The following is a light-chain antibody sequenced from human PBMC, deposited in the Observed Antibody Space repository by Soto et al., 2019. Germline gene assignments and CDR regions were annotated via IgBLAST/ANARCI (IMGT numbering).Light chain of an antibody. CDR2: GAS. V-gene: IGKV3-20*01. CDR3: QQYGSSPRT. Sequence: IVFTQSPGTLSFSPGERALLSRRASQSVSSNYLAWYRQRPGQAPSLLIYGASSRATGIPDRFSGSGSGTDFTLTISRLEPEDFAVYYCQQYGSSPRTFGQGTKVDIK. CDR1: QSVSSNY. J-gene: IGKJ1*01.